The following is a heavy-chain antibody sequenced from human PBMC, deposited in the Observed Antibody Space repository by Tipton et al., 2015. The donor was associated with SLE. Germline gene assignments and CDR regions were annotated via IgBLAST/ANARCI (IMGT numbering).Heavy chain of an antibody. J-gene: IGHJ6*03. CDR2: SNHSGTT. Sequence: TLSLTCEVYNGSLSGYYWSWIRQSPGKALEWIVESNHSGTTKYNPSLKSRVIISVDTSKNQFPLKVSSVTAADTAVYYCAREVGAYAYYYYYMDVWGKGTTVTVSS. V-gene: IGHV4-34*01. CDR3: AREVGAYAYYYYYMDV. D-gene: IGHD1-26*01. CDR1: NGSLSGYY.